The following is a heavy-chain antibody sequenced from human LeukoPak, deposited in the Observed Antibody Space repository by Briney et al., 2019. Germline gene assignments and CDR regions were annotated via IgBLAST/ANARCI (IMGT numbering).Heavy chain of an antibody. CDR1: GGSLNSDYW. D-gene: IGHD1-1*01. CDR3: ARLTRRSGNYFDY. CDR2: IYHTGSV. J-gene: IGHJ4*02. V-gene: IGHV4-4*02. Sequence: SGTLSLTCAVSGGSLNSDYWWTWVRQSPGKGLEWIGEIYHTGSVNYNLSLESRVTISRDRSKNQFSLMLRSVTAADTAVYYCARLTRRSGNYFDYWGQGTLVTVSS.